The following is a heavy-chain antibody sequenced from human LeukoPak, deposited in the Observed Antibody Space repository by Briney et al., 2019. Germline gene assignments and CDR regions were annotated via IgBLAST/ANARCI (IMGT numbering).Heavy chain of an antibody. CDR3: ARASNGWFDY. CDR2: IYTSGST. Sequence: PSETLSLTCTVSGGSISSGSYYWSWIRQPAGKGLEWIGRIYTSGSTNYNPSLKSRVTISVDTSKNQFSLKLRSVTAADTAVYYCARASNGWFDYWGQGTLVTVSS. D-gene: IGHD4-17*01. J-gene: IGHJ4*02. CDR1: GGSISSGSYY. V-gene: IGHV4-61*02.